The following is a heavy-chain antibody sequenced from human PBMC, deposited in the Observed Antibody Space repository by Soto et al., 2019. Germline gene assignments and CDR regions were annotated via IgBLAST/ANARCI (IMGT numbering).Heavy chain of an antibody. CDR3: ARDARIAAAGTAGWYYYYGMDV. J-gene: IGHJ6*02. CDR2: ISYDGSNK. Sequence: GGSLRLSCAASGFTFSSYAMHWVRQAPGKGLEWVAVISYDGSNKYYADSVKGRFTISRDNSKNTLYLQMNSLRAEDTAVYYCARDARIAAAGTAGWYYYYGMDVWGQGTTVTVSS. V-gene: IGHV3-30-3*01. CDR1: GFTFSSYA. D-gene: IGHD6-13*01.